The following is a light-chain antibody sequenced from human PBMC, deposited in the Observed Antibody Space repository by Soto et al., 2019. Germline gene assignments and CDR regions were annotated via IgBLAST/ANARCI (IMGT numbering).Light chain of an antibody. Sequence: DIQLTQSPSFLSASVGDRVTITCLANQAITTYLAWYQQRPGKAPNLLIYDASTLQSGVPSRFSGSGSGTEFTLTISSLQPEDFATYYCQQLNIYPLTFGGGTKVEIK. CDR2: DAS. V-gene: IGKV1-9*01. CDR3: QQLNIYPLT. CDR1: QAITTY. J-gene: IGKJ4*01.